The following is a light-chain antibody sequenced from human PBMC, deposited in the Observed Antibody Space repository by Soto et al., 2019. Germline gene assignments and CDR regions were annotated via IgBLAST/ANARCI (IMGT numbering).Light chain of an antibody. J-gene: IGKJ1*01. V-gene: IGKV3-15*01. CDR3: QQYHNWPPGT. CDR2: GAS. Sequence: EIVMTQSPATLSVSPGERATLSCRASQSVSSNLAWYPQKTGQAPRRLIYGASTRATGIPARFSGSGSGTEFTLPISSLQSEDFAVYYCQQYHNWPPGTFGQGTKVETK. CDR1: QSVSSN.